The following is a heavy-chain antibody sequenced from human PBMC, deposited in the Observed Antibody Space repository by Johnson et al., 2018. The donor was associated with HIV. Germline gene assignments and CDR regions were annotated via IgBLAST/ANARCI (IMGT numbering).Heavy chain of an antibody. J-gene: IGHJ3*02. CDR3: AKDKAVVTALYDAFDI. CDR1: GFTVSSYD. V-gene: IGHV3-23*04. CDR2: ISGSGGST. Sequence: MHLVESGGGLVQPGGSLRLSCAASGFTVSSYDMHWVRQVTGKGLEWVSAISGSGGSTYYADSVKGRFTISRDNSKNTLYLQMNSLRAEDTAVYYCAKDKAVVTALYDAFDIWGQGTMVTVSS. D-gene: IGHD2-21*02.